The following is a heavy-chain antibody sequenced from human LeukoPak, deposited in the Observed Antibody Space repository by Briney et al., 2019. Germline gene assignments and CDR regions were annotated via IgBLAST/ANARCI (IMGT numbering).Heavy chain of an antibody. V-gene: IGHV3-21*01. Sequence: GGSLRLSCAASGFTFNTYAMTWVRQAPGKGLEWVSSISGNSAFIYYADSVRGRFTISRDNAKNSLYLQMSSLRAEDAAVYYCARGHTRGWSNFDCWGLGTLVTVSS. CDR1: GFTFNTYA. CDR2: ISGNSAFI. J-gene: IGHJ4*02. D-gene: IGHD6-19*01. CDR3: ARGHTRGWSNFDC.